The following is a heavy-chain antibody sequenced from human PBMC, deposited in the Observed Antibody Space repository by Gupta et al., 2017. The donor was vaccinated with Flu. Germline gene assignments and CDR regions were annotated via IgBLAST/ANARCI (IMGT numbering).Heavy chain of an antibody. CDR2: SYDGIKK. D-gene: IGHD3-22*01. CDR3: ARDRGRDTSGSNRFLDY. Sequence: SYDGIKKYYSDSVQGRFTISRDSSKNTLYLQMNSLRVDDTAVYYCARDRGRDTSGSNRFLDYWGQGTLVTVSS. J-gene: IGHJ4*02. V-gene: IGHV3-30*03.